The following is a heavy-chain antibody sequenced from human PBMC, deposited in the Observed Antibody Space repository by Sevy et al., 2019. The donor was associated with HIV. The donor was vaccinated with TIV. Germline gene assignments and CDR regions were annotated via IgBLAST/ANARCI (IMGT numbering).Heavy chain of an antibody. CDR3: ARGEWGGVNY. Sequence: GGSPRLSCAASGFTFSSYEMNWVRQAPGKGLEWVSYISSSGSTIYYVDSVKGRFTISRDNATNSLYLQMNSLRAEDTAVYYCARGEWGGVNYWGQGTLVTVSS. V-gene: IGHV3-48*03. CDR1: GFTFSSYE. CDR2: ISSSGSTI. D-gene: IGHD3-16*01. J-gene: IGHJ4*02.